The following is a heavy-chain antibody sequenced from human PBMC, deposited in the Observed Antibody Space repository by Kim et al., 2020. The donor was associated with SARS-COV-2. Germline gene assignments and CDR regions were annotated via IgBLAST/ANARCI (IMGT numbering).Heavy chain of an antibody. CDR2: ISSSSSYI. CDR3: ARDSSGWSKGFDP. D-gene: IGHD6-19*01. J-gene: IGHJ5*02. CDR1: GFTFGSYS. Sequence: GGSLRLSCAASGFTFGSYSMNWVRQAPGKGLEWVSSISSSSSYIYYADSVKGRFTISRDNAKNSLYLQMNSLRAEDTAVYYCARDSSGWSKGFDPWGQGTLVTVSS. V-gene: IGHV3-21*01.